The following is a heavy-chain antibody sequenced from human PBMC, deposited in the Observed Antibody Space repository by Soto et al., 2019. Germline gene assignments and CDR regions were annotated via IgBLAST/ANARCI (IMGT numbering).Heavy chain of an antibody. CDR3: ARDRVYCSSTSCFDWYDP. V-gene: IGHV1-18*01. J-gene: IGHJ5*02. Sequence: ASVKVSCKAAGYTFTSYGISWVRQAPGQGLEWMGWISAYNGNTNYAQKLQGRVTMTTDTSTSTAYMELRSLRSDDTAVYYCARDRVYCSSTSCFDWYDPWGQGTLVTVSS. D-gene: IGHD2-2*01. CDR2: ISAYNGNT. CDR1: GYTFTSYG.